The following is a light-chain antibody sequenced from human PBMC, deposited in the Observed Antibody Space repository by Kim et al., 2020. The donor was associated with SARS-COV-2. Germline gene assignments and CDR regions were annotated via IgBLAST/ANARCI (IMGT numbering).Light chain of an antibody. CDR2: GAS. CDR1: QSVSSNY. Sequence: ERATLSCRASQSVSSNYLVWYQQKPGQAPRLLIYGASSRATGIPDRFSGSGSGTDFTLTISRLEPDDFAVYYCQQYGSSPPVTWTFGQGTKVDIK. V-gene: IGKV3-20*01. CDR3: QQYGSSPPVTWT. J-gene: IGKJ1*01.